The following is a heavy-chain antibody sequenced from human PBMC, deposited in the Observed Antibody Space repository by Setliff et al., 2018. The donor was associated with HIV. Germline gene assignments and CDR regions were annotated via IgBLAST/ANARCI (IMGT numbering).Heavy chain of an antibody. J-gene: IGHJ3*02. D-gene: IGHD4-17*01. CDR3: ARVYGDYVEGAFDI. CDR1: RASISSGCYY. CDR2: IYYSGNT. V-gene: IGHV4-31*03. Sequence: LSLTCTVSRASISSGCYYWSWIRQRPGEGLEWIGYIYYSGNTFYNPSLKCRVTISVDTSKNQFSLKLSSVTAADTALYYCARVYGDYVEGAFDIWGQGTMVTVSS.